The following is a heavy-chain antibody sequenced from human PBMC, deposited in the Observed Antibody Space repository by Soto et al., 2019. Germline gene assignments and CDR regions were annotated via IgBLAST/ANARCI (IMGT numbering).Heavy chain of an antibody. Sequence: SETLSLTCAVYGGSFSSYYWSWIRQPPGKGLEWIGYIYYSGSTNYNPSLKSRVTISVDTSKNQFSLKLSSVTAADTAVYYCARDRSYSSSWYGVGAYGMDVWGQGTTVTVSS. CDR2: IYYSGST. D-gene: IGHD6-13*01. J-gene: IGHJ6*02. CDR3: ARDRSYSSSWYGVGAYGMDV. CDR1: GGSFSSYY. V-gene: IGHV4-59*01.